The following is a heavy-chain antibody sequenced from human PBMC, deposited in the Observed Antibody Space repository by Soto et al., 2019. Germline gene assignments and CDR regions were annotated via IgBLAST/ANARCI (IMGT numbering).Heavy chain of an antibody. CDR1: GYTFSSYV. J-gene: IGHJ4*02. Sequence: QVQLVQSGVEVQKPGASVKASCKASGYTFSSYVINWLRQAPGQGLEWMGWISPYNGNTNYGQNLQGRVTMTTDTSTSIVDMELRSLRSDDTAVYYCAREGGVWGSFRYFDYWGQGTLVTVSP. CDR2: ISPYNGNT. V-gene: IGHV1-18*04. D-gene: IGHD3-16*02. CDR3: AREGGVWGSFRYFDY.